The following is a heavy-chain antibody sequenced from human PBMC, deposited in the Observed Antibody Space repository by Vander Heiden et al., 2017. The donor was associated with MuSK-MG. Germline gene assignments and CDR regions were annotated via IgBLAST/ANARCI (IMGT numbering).Heavy chain of an antibody. CDR3: AKDYGSYWYFDL. J-gene: IGHJ2*01. V-gene: IGHV3-21*01. Sequence: EVHLVESGGGLVKPGGSLRLSCAASGLTFSNSGMNWVRQAPGKGLEWISSISSTSSFIYYADSVKGRFTISRDNAKNSLYLQINNLRPEDTAVYYCAKDYGSYWYFDLWGRGTLVTVSS. CDR1: GLTFSNSG. D-gene: IGHD4-17*01. CDR2: ISSTSSFI.